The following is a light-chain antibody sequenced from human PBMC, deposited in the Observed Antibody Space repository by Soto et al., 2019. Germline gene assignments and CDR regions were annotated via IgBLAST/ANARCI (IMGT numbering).Light chain of an antibody. J-gene: IGKJ1*01. Sequence: EIVMTQSPATLSVSPGERATLSCRASQSVSINLAWYQQKPGQAPRRLIYGASTRATGIPARFSVSGSGTDFTLTISTLQSEDFAVYYCQHYNNWPPWTFGQGTKVEIK. V-gene: IGKV3-15*01. CDR3: QHYNNWPPWT. CDR2: GAS. CDR1: QSVSIN.